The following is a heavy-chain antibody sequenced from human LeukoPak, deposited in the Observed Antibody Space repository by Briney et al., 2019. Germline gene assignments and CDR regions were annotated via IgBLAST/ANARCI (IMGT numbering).Heavy chain of an antibody. CDR3: ARHYGLNYYDITALEY. D-gene: IGHD3-22*01. CDR2: IYETGST. V-gene: IGHV4-39*01. CDR1: GDSINKSAFY. Sequence: SETLSFKCSIFGDSINKSAFYWHWLRQSPGKMLESIGSIYETGSTFQNPSLKSRATISVATSKNQLLLNLTSATAADTAGYFCARHYGLNYYDITALEYWGQGILVTVSS. J-gene: IGHJ4*02.